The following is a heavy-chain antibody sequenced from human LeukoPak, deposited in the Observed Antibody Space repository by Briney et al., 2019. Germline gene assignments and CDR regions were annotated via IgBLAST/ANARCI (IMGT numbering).Heavy chain of an antibody. CDR1: GYTFTGYY. CDR2: INPNSGGT. Sequence: ASVKVSCKASGYTFTGYYMHWVRQAPGQGLERMGWINPNSGGTNYAQKFQGRVTMTRDTSISTAYMELSRLRSDDTAVYYCARDIWFGELTDAFDIWGQGTMVTVSS. V-gene: IGHV1-2*02. J-gene: IGHJ3*02. D-gene: IGHD3-10*01. CDR3: ARDIWFGELTDAFDI.